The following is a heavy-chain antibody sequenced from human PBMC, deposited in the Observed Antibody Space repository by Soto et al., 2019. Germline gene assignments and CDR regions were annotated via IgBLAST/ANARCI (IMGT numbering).Heavy chain of an antibody. CDR3: AKDYGDFYGTMDY. J-gene: IGHJ4*02. CDR1: EFTFSGYG. V-gene: IGHV3-30*18. CDR2: ISYDGSNK. D-gene: IGHD4-17*01. Sequence: GGSLRLSCAASEFTFSGYGMNWVRQAPGKGLEWVAVISYDGSNKYYADSVKGRFTISRDNSKNTLYLQMNSLRAEDTAVYYCAKDYGDFYGTMDYWGQGTLVTVSS.